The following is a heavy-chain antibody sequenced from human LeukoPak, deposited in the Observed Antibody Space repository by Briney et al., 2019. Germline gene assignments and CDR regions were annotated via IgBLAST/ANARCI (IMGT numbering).Heavy chain of an antibody. CDR1: GFTFSDYY. J-gene: IGHJ6*02. V-gene: IGHV3-11*01. CDR2: IRSSGSTI. CDR3: ARDGSKYCSSTSCYSGYYYYPLDV. Sequence: GGSLRPSCAASGFTFSDYYMSWIRQAPGKGLEWVSSIRSSGSTIYYADSVKGRFTISRDNAKNSLYLQMNSLRAEDTAVYYCARDGSKYCSSTSCYSGYYYYPLDVWGQGATVTVSS. D-gene: IGHD2-2*01.